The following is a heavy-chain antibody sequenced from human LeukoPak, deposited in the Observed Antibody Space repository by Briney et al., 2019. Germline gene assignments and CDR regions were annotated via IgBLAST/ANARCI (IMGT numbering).Heavy chain of an antibody. CDR1: GGSISRSTYY. D-gene: IGHD2-2*02. Sequence: SETLSLTCTVSGGSISRSTYYWGWIRQPPGKGLEWIGSIFYSGNTYYNPSLKSRVTISVDTSKSQFSLKLSSVTAADTAVYYCARLYAGTRPPDYWGQGTLVTVSS. CDR2: IFYSGNT. V-gene: IGHV4-39*01. J-gene: IGHJ4*02. CDR3: ARLYAGTRPPDY.